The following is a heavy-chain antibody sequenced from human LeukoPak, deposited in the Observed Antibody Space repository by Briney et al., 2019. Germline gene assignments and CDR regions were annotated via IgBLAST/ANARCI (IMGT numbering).Heavy chain of an antibody. J-gene: IGHJ6*02. Sequence: ASVNVSCKASGYTFTNYYMHWVRQAPGQGLEWMGIINPRDGSTSYAQKFQGRVTMTRDTSTSTVYMELSSLRSEDTAISYCARDLPQYNSSSYSYYYGMDVWGQGTTVTVSS. D-gene: IGHD6-6*01. CDR2: INPRDGST. V-gene: IGHV1-46*01. CDR3: ARDLPQYNSSSYSYYYGMDV. CDR1: GYTFTNYY.